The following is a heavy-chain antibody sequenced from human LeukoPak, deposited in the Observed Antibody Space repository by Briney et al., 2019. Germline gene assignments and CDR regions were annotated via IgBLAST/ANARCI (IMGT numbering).Heavy chain of an antibody. D-gene: IGHD3-10*01. CDR2: IYYSGST. Sequence: SETLSLTCTVSGGSISSYCWSWIRQPPGKGLEWIGYIYYSGSTNYNPSLKSRVTISVDTSKNQFSLKLSSVTAADTAVYYCARDLDGSATNWFDPWGQGTLVTVSS. V-gene: IGHV4-59*01. CDR1: GGSISSYC. CDR3: ARDLDGSATNWFDP. J-gene: IGHJ5*02.